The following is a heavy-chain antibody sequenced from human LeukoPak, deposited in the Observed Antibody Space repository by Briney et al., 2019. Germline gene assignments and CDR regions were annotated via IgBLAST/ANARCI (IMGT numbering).Heavy chain of an antibody. CDR2: INHSGST. V-gene: IGHV4-34*01. J-gene: IGHJ3*02. D-gene: IGHD5-12*01. Sequence: SETLSLTCAVYGGSFSGYYWSWIRQPPGKGLEWIGEINHSGSTNYNPPLKSRVTISVDTSKNQFSLKLSSVTAADTAVYYCARGYSGYALPFDIWGQGTMVTVSS. CDR1: GGSFSGYY. CDR3: ARGYSGYALPFDI.